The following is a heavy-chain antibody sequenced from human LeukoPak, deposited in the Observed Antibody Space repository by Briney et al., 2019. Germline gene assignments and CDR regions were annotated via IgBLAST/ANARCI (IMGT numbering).Heavy chain of an antibody. CDR1: GYSIGRANY. Sequence: SETLSLTCTVSGYSIGRANYWGWIRQPPGKGLEWIGSIYHDGSSYYTPSLRSRITISVDTSKNQFSLKLSSVTATDTAVYYCARIGAVSAHFFDYWGQGTLVTVSS. V-gene: IGHV4-38-2*02. CDR2: IYHDGSS. CDR3: ARIGAVSAHFFDY. D-gene: IGHD3-3*01. J-gene: IGHJ4*02.